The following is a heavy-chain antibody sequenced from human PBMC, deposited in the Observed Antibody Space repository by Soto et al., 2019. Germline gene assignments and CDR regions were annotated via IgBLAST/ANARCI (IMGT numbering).Heavy chain of an antibody. V-gene: IGHV3-30-3*01. Sequence: GGSLRLSCAASGFTFASYAMNWVRQAPGKGLEWVAVISYDGSNTYYADSVKGRFTISRDNSKNTLYLQMNSLRAEDTAVYYCAGTFSPSRITYGYYGMDVWGQGTTVTVSS. CDR1: GFTFASYA. D-gene: IGHD3-10*01. CDR2: ISYDGSNT. CDR3: AGTFSPSRITYGYYGMDV. J-gene: IGHJ6*02.